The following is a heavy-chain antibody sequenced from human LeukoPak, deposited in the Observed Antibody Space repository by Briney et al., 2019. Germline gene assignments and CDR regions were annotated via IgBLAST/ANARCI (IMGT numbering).Heavy chain of an antibody. CDR3: ASPLAAADPYYFDY. CDR1: GFTFSSHA. J-gene: IGHJ4*02. Sequence: GGSLRLSCAASGFTFSSHAMHWVRQAPGKGLEWVAVISYDGSNKYYADSVKGRFTISRDNSKNTLYLQMNSLRAEDTAVYYCASPLAAADPYYFDYWGQGTLVTVSS. D-gene: IGHD6-13*01. V-gene: IGHV3-30-3*01. CDR2: ISYDGSNK.